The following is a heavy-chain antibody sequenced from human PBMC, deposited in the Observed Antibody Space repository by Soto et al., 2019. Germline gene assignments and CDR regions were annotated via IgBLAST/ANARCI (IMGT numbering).Heavy chain of an antibody. CDR3: ARDVDGITAAKWLDP. CDR2: ISAYNSNT. Sequence: QVQLVQSGAEVKKPGASVKVSCKASGYTFTSYGISWVRQAPGEGLEWMGWISAYNSNTNYAQKFQGRVTMTTDTSTSTVYMELRSLRSDDTAVYYCARDVDGITAAKWLDPWGQGTLVTVSS. J-gene: IGHJ5*02. CDR1: GYTFTSYG. D-gene: IGHD6-13*01. V-gene: IGHV1-18*01.